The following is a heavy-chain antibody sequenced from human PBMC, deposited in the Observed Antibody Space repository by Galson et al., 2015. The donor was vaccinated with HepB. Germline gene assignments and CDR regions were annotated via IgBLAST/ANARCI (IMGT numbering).Heavy chain of an antibody. CDR2: ISYDGSNK. Sequence: SLRLSCAVSGIIFSNYDMHWVRQAPGKGLEWVAIISYDGSNKYYADSVKGRFSISRDNSKNTLFLQLNSLRAEDTAVYYCAKDTGGRTTYYYYGMDVWGQGTAVTVSS. D-gene: IGHD1-7*01. V-gene: IGHV3-30*18. CDR1: GIIFSNYD. J-gene: IGHJ6*02. CDR3: AKDTGGRTTYYYYGMDV.